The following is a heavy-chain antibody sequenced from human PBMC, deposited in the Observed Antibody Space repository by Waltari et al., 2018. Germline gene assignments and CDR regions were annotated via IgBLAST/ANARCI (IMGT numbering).Heavy chain of an antibody. V-gene: IGHV1-3*01. D-gene: IGHD2-15*01. CDR2: INAGNGNT. Sequence: QVQLVQSGAEVKKPGASVKVSCKASGYTFTSYAMHWVRKAPGQRLEWMGWINAGNGNTKYSQKFQGRVTITRDTSASTAYMELSSRRSEDTAVYYCARGEGIVVVVANNFDYWGQGTLVTVSS. J-gene: IGHJ4*02. CDR3: ARGEGIVVVVANNFDY. CDR1: GYTFTSYA.